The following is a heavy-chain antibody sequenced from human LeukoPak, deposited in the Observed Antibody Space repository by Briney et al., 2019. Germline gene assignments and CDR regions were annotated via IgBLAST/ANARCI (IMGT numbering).Heavy chain of an antibody. D-gene: IGHD3-22*01. Sequence: ASVKVSCKVSGYTLTELSMHWVRQAPGQGLEWMGWISAYNGNTNYAQKLQGRVTMTTDTSTSTAYMELRSLRSDDTAVYYCARGFDPEDYYDSSGYYYIDYWGQGTLVTVSS. CDR1: GYTLTELS. V-gene: IGHV1-18*01. CDR2: ISAYNGNT. J-gene: IGHJ4*02. CDR3: ARGFDPEDYYDSSGYYYIDY.